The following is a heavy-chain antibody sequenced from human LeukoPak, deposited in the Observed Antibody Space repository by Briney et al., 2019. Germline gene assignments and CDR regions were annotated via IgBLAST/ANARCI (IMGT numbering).Heavy chain of an antibody. CDR3: AKDMGIGGVVRLDY. CDR2: ISWNSGSI. V-gene: IGHV3-9*01. J-gene: IGHJ4*02. CDR1: GFTFDDYA. Sequence: GGSLRLSCAASGFTFDDYAMHWVRQAPGKGLEWVSGISWNSGSIGYADSVKGRFTISRDNAKNSLYLQMNSLRAEDTALYYCAKDMGIGGVVRLDYWGQGTLVTVSS. D-gene: IGHD2-21*01.